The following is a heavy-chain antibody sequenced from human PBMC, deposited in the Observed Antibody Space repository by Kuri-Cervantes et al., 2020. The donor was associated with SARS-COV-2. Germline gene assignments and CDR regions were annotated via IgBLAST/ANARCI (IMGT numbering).Heavy chain of an antibody. D-gene: IGHD3-22*01. CDR3: ARDANYYYDSSGYWDY. CDR1: GGTFSSYA. V-gene: IGHV1-69*13. J-gene: IGHJ4*02. Sequence: SVKVSCKASGGTFSSYAISWVRQAPGQGLEWMGGIIPIFGTANYAQKFQGRVTITADESTSTAYMELSSLTSEDTAVYYCARDANYYYDSSGYWDYWGQGTLVTVSS. CDR2: IIPIFGTA.